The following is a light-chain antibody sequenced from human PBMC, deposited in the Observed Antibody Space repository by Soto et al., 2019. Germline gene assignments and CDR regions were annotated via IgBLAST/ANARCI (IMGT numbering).Light chain of an antibody. V-gene: IGLV2-14*01. CDR1: SSDVGGYSY. CDR2: EVS. J-gene: IGLJ1*01. CDR3: SSYTSSTTDV. Sequence: QSVLTQPASVSGSPGQSITISCTGTSSDVGGYSYVSWYQQHPGKAPKLMIYEVSNRPSGVSNRFSGSKSGNTASLTVSGLQAEDEADYYCSSYTSSTTDVFGTGTKLTVL.